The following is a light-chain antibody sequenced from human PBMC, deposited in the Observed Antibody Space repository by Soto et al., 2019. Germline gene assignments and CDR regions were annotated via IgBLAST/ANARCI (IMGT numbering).Light chain of an antibody. CDR3: VLYMGSGFSV. CDR2: NTN. Sequence: QTVVTQEPSFSVSPGGTVTLTCALSSGSVSTNYYPSWYQQTPGQAPRTLIYNTNIRSSGVPDRFSGSILGNKAALTISGAQAEDESDYYCVLYMGSGFSVFGGGTQLTVL. CDR1: SGSVSTNYY. J-gene: IGLJ7*01. V-gene: IGLV8-61*01.